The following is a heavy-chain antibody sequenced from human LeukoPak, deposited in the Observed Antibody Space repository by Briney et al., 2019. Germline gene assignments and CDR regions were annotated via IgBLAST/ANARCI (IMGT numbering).Heavy chain of an antibody. J-gene: IGHJ5*02. CDR1: GYTFTSYY. CDR2: INPSGGST. CDR3: ARDHVTIFGVVTTPEVWFDP. D-gene: IGHD3-3*01. Sequence: ASVKVSCKASGYTFTSYYMHWVRQAPGQGLEWMGIINPSGGSTSYAQKFQGRVTMTRDTSTSTAYMELRSLRSDDTAVYYCARDHVTIFGVVTTPEVWFDPWGQGTLVTVSS. V-gene: IGHV1-46*01.